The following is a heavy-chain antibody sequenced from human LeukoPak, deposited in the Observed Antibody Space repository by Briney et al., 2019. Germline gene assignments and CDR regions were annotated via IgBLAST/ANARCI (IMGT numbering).Heavy chain of an antibody. CDR2: ISSSSSYI. J-gene: IGHJ4*02. Sequence: GGSLRLSCAASGFTFSSYSMNWVRQAPGKGLEWVSSISSSSSYIYYADSVKGRFTISGDNAKNSLYLQMNSLRAEDTAVYYCARSSSSLNFDYWGQGTQVTVSS. V-gene: IGHV3-21*01. CDR3: ARSSSSLNFDY. D-gene: IGHD6-6*01. CDR1: GFTFSSYS.